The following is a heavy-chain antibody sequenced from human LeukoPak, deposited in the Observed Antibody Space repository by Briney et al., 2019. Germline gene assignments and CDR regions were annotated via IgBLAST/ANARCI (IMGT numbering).Heavy chain of an antibody. D-gene: IGHD2-21*01. CDR1: GFTFSSYN. Sequence: SGGSLRLSCAASGFTFSSYNMNWVGQAPGKGLEWVSSISSSSSTIYYADSVKGRFTISRDNAKNSLYLQMNSLRAEDTAVYYCAVPVVVIARSWGQGPLVTVSS. CDR3: AVPVVVIARS. V-gene: IGHV3-48*04. CDR2: ISSSSSTI. J-gene: IGHJ5*02.